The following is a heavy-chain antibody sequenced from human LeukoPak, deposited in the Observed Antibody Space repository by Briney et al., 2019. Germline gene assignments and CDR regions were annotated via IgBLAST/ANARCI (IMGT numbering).Heavy chain of an antibody. J-gene: IGHJ4*02. Sequence: PGGSLRLSCAASGFTFSGYEMNWDRQAPGKGLEWFSSISSSGSIIYYADSVKGRFTISRDNAKNSLYLQMNSLRAEDTAVYYCARDDAGYSSGWYWVYWGQGTLVTVSS. D-gene: IGHD6-19*01. CDR3: ARDDAGYSSGWYWVY. CDR1: GFTFSGYE. CDR2: ISSSGSII. V-gene: IGHV3-48*03.